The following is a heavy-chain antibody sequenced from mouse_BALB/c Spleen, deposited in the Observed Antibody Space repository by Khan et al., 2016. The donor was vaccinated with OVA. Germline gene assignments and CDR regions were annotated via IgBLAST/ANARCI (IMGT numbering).Heavy chain of an antibody. V-gene: IGHV5-9-3*01. D-gene: IGHD1-1*01. CDR2: ISSGDTYT. J-gene: IGHJ1*01. Sequence: EVELVESGGGLVKPGGSLKLSCAASGFTFSSYAMSWVRQTPEKRLEWVATISSGDTYTYYPDSVKGRFTISRDNAKNTLYLLMSSLRSEDTAMYYCARPPITTVVATSYWFFDVWGAGTTVTVST. CDR1: GFTFSSYA. CDR3: ARPPITTVVATSYWFFDV.